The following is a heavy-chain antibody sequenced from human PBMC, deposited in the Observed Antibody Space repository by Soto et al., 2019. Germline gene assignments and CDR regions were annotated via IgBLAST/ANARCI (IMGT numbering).Heavy chain of an antibody. V-gene: IGHV3-23*01. D-gene: IGHD2-21*01. CDR3: AKDAVYNDGLWLMDS. CDR1: GFTISTYA. J-gene: IGHJ5*02. CDR2: VVGSGGEI. Sequence: GGSLRLSCAASGFTISTYAMTWVRQAPGKGLECVSGVVGSGGEIYYADSVKGRFTISKDNSKKTLYLQMNSLRDEDTAVYYCAKDAVYNDGLWLMDSWGQGTLVTVSS.